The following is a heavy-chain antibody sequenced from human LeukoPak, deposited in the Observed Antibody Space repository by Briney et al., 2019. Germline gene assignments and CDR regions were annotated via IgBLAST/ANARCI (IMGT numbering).Heavy chain of an antibody. CDR1: GGSISSFY. CDR2: IYYSGTT. D-gene: IGHD5-24*01. V-gene: IGHV4-59*01. CDR3: ARRDGYNWGYFQH. J-gene: IGHJ1*01. Sequence: SETLSLTCTVSGGSISSFYWNWIRQPPGKGLEWIGYIYYSGTTNYNPSLKSRVTISVDTSKNQFSLKLSSVTAADTAVYYCARRDGYNWGYFQHWGQGTLVTVSS.